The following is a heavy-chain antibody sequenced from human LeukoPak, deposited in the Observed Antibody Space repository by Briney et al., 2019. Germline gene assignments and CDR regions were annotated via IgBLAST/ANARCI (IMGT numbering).Heavy chain of an antibody. Sequence: PSETLSLTCTVSGDSINGFYWSWIRQPPGKGLEWVAYIYYAGRTTYNPSLKSRVTISVDTSKNQFSLKLTSLTAADTAVYYCARWPSTWSFDYWGQGTLVTVSS. J-gene: IGHJ4*02. CDR3: ARWPSTWSFDY. D-gene: IGHD6-13*01. CDR1: GDSINGFY. V-gene: IGHV4-59*08. CDR2: IYYAGRT.